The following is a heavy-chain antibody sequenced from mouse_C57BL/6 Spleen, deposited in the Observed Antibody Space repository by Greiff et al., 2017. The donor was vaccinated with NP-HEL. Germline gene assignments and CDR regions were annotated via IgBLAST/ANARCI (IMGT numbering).Heavy chain of an antibody. Sequence: EVQLKESGPGLAKPSQTLSLTCSVTGYSITSDYWNWLRKFPGNKLEYMGYISYSGSTYYNPSLKSRISITRDTSKNQYYLQLNSVTTEDTATYYCARGGTVVAKRYFDVWGTGTTVTVSS. D-gene: IGHD1-1*01. V-gene: IGHV3-8*01. CDR2: ISYSGST. J-gene: IGHJ1*03. CDR1: GYSITSDY. CDR3: ARGGTVVAKRYFDV.